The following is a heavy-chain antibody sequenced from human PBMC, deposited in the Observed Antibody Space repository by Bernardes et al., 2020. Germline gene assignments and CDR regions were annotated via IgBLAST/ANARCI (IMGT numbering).Heavy chain of an antibody. CDR2: ISAYNGNT. CDR3: ARVGPVGSRDYYYGMDV. J-gene: IGHJ6*02. Sequence: ASVKVSCKASGYTFTSNGIIWVRQAPGQGLEWMGWISAYNGNTNYAQKLQGRVTMTTDTSTSTAYMELRSLRPDDTAVYYCARVGPVGSRDYYYGMDVWGQGTTVTVSS. V-gene: IGHV1-18*01. D-gene: IGHD3-10*01. CDR1: GYTFTSNG.